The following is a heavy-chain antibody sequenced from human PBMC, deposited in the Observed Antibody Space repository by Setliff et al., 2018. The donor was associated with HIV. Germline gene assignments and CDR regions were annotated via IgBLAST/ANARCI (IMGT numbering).Heavy chain of an antibody. D-gene: IGHD2-15*01. Sequence: ASVKVSCKASGGTFSSYGINWVRQAPGQGLEWMGGITPMFGTANYAQKFQGRVTITADESTSTVYMELTRLRSEDTAVYYCARTLGYCSGGSCYLDYWGQGTLFTVSS. CDR1: GGTFSSYG. CDR3: ARTLGYCSGGSCYLDY. V-gene: IGHV1-69*13. J-gene: IGHJ4*02. CDR2: ITPMFGTA.